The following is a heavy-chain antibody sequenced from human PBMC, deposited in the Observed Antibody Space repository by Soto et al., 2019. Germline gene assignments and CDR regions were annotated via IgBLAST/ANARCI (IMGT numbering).Heavy chain of an antibody. Sequence: QVQLVQSGAEVKKPGSSVKLSCKASGYNFIAYYIYWVRQAPGQGPEWMGMINPSSGATNYAQKFQGRVTVTRDTSTSTAYLEQSSLRSEDAAVYYCAKYCGGDCRHFDAWGQGTLVTVSS. CDR3: AKYCGGDCRHFDA. D-gene: IGHD2-21*02. CDR2: INPSSGAT. V-gene: IGHV1-46*01. CDR1: GYNFIAYY. J-gene: IGHJ4*02.